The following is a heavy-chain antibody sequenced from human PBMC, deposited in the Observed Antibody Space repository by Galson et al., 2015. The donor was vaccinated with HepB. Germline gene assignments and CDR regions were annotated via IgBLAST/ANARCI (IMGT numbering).Heavy chain of an antibody. CDR3: AGDHRRIATRLRPGLAAEAPDY. Sequence: SLRLSCAASGFTFGSYGMHWVRQAPGKGLEWVALIWYDSSNKYYVDSVKGRFTISRDNLKNTLFLQMNSLRAEDTAVYYCAGDHRRIATRLRPGLAAEAPDYWGQGTLVTVSS. D-gene: IGHD6-6*01. V-gene: IGHV3-33*01. J-gene: IGHJ4*02. CDR2: IWYDSSNK. CDR1: GFTFGSYG.